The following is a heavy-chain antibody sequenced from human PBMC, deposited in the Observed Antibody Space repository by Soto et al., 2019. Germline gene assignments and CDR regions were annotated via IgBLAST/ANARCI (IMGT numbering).Heavy chain of an antibody. V-gene: IGHV4-4*07. J-gene: IGHJ5*02. CDR2: VYDSGSS. CDR3: ARGVAETDFSPGANCFAL. Sequence: SETLSLTCNVSGGSISSFYWTWIRQPAGGRLEWIGRVYDSGSSNYNPSLKTRITMSVHRSRSQFSLSLYSVTAADTAVYYCARGVAETDFSPGANCFALWGQGILVTVS. D-gene: IGHD6-19*01. CDR1: GGSISSFY.